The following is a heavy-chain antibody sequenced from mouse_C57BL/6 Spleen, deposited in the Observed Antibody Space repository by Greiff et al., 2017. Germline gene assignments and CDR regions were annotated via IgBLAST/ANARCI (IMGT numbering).Heavy chain of an antibody. CDR1: GYSITSGYY. D-gene: IGHD2-10*01. J-gene: IGHJ2*01. CDR2: ISYDGSN. CDR3: ARLLSDYFDY. V-gene: IGHV3-6*01. Sequence: EVQLVESGPGLVKPSQSLSLTCSVTGYSITSGYYWNWIRQFPGNKLEWMGYISYDGSNNYNPSLKNRISITRDTSKNQFFLKLNSVTTEDTATYYCARLLSDYFDYWGQGTTLTVSS.